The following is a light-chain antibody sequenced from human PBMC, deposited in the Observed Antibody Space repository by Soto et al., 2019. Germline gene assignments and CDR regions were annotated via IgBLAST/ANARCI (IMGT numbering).Light chain of an antibody. CDR3: QQLSTYPST. J-gene: IGKJ4*01. Sequence: DIQRTQSPSTLSASVGDRVTITCRASQSISSWLAWYQQKPGKAPKLLIYDASSLESGVPSRFSGSGSGTDFTLTISSLQAEDFATYYCQQLSTYPSTFGGGNKVDIK. CDR2: DAS. CDR1: QSISSW. V-gene: IGKV1-5*01.